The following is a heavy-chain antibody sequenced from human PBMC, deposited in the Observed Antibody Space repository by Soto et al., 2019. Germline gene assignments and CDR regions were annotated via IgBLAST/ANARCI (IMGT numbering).Heavy chain of an antibody. V-gene: IGHV4-34*01. Sequence: SETLSLTCAVYGGSFSGYYWSWIRQPPGKGLEWIGEINHSGSTNYNPSLKSRVTISVDTSKNQFSLKLSSVTAADTAVYYCARGRPRGYSGYDSPRRHWFDPWGQGTLVTVSS. CDR3: ARGRPRGYSGYDSPRRHWFDP. J-gene: IGHJ5*02. D-gene: IGHD5-12*01. CDR2: INHSGST. CDR1: GGSFSGYY.